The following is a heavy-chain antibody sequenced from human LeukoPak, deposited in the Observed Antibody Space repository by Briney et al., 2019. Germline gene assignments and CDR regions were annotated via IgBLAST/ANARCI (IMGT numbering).Heavy chain of an antibody. V-gene: IGHV3-49*03. CDR3: ARYLFAYDTSAQGGMDV. Sequence: PGGSLRLSCTASGFTFGDNAMSWFRQAPGKGLEWVGVIRSKAHGGTTQYAASVMGRFSISRDDSNYIAYLQMNSLKAEGTAVYYCARYLFAYDTSAQGGMDVWGQGTTVTVSS. D-gene: IGHD3-22*01. J-gene: IGHJ6*02. CDR2: IRSKAHGGTT. CDR1: GFTFGDNA.